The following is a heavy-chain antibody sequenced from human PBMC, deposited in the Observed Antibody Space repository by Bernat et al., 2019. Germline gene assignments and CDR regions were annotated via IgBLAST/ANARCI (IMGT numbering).Heavy chain of an antibody. V-gene: IGHV3-33*01. D-gene: IGHD2-8*02. Sequence: QVQLVESGGGVVQPGRSLRLSCAASGFTFSSYGMHWVRQAPGKGLEWVAVIWYDGSNKYYAESVKGRFTISRDNSKNTLYLQMNSLRAEDTAVYYCARDNVLVVYARPHNWFDPWGQGTLVTVSS. CDR3: ARDNVLVVYARPHNWFDP. J-gene: IGHJ5*02. CDR1: GFTFSSYG. CDR2: IWYDGSNK.